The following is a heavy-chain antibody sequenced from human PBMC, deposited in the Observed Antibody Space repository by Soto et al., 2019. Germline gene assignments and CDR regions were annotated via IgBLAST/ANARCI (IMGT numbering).Heavy chain of an antibody. CDR2: IGTAGDT. J-gene: IGHJ3*02. Sequence: EVQLVESGGGLVQPGGSLRLSCAASGFTFSSYDMHWVRQATGKGLEWVSAIGTAGDTYYPGSVKGRFTISRENAKNSLYLQMNSLRAGDTAVYYCARGVGPGGAFYIWGQGTMVTVSS. CDR1: GFTFSSYD. CDR3: ARGVGPGGAFYI. V-gene: IGHV3-13*01. D-gene: IGHD3-10*01.